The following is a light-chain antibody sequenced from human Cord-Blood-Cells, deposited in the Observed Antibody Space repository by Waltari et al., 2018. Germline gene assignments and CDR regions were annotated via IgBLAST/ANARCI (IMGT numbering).Light chain of an antibody. Sequence: EIVLTQSPGTLYLSPGERATLSCRASQSVSSSYLARYQQKPGQAPRLLIYGASSRATGIPDRFSGSGSGTDFTLTISRLEPEDFAVYYCQQYGSSPWTFGQGTKVEIK. CDR2: GAS. V-gene: IGKV3-20*01. CDR1: QSVSSSY. CDR3: QQYGSSPWT. J-gene: IGKJ1*01.